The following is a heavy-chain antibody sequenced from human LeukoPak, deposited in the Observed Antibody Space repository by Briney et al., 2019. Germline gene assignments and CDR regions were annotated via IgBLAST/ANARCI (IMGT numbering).Heavy chain of an antibody. J-gene: IGHJ3*02. CDR3: AREGSDIVVVVAARDAFDI. D-gene: IGHD2-15*01. CDR1: GYTFTGYY. CDR2: NNPNSGGT. V-gene: IGHV1-2*02. Sequence: ASVKVSYKASGYTFTGYYMHWVRQAPGQGLEWMGWNNPNSGGTNYAQKFQGRVTMTRDTSISTAYMELSRLRSDDTAVYYCAREGSDIVVVVAARDAFDIWGQGTMVTVSS.